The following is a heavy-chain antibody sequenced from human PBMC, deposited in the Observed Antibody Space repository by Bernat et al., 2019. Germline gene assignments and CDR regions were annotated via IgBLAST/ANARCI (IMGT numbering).Heavy chain of an antibody. J-gene: IGHJ4*02. D-gene: IGHD6-13*01. CDR1: GGSISSYY. Sequence: QVQLQESGPGLVKPSETLSLTCTVSGGSISSYYWSWIRQPPGKGLERIGYIYYSGSTNYNPSLKSRVTISVDTSKNQFSLKLSSVTAADTAVYYCARLAAAGNFDYWGQGTLVTVSS. CDR3: ARLAAAGNFDY. V-gene: IGHV4-59*08. CDR2: IYYSGST.